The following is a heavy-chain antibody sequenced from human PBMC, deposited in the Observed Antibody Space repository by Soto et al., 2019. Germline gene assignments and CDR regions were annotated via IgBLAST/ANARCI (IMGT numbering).Heavy chain of an antibody. CDR2: ISGTGSST. Sequence: GGSLRLSCAASGFTFSSYAMSWVRQAPGKGLEWVSGISGTGSSTYYADSVKGRFTISRDNSKNTLYLQMNRLRAEDTAVYYCAKARGAVAGTDYYFDYGGHGTLVTVSS. V-gene: IGHV3-23*01. CDR3: AKARGAVAGTDYYFDY. CDR1: GFTFSSYA. J-gene: IGHJ4*01. D-gene: IGHD6-19*01.